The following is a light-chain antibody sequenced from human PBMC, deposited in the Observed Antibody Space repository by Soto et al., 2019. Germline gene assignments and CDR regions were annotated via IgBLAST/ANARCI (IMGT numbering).Light chain of an antibody. J-gene: IGKJ5*01. CDR3: QQRSNWPST. CDR1: QSVSTY. CDR2: DAS. Sequence: EIVLTQSPATLSLSPGERATLSCRASQSVSTYVAWLQQKPGQPPRLLIYDASNRATGIPARFSGSGSGTEFTLTISSLEPEDFAVYYCQQRSNWPSTFGQGTRLEIK. V-gene: IGKV3-11*01.